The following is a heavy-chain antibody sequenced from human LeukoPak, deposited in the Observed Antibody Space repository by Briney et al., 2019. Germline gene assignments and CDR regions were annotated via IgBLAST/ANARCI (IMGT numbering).Heavy chain of an antibody. Sequence: SETLSLTCTVSGGSISSSSYYWGWIRQPPGKGLEWIGSIYYSGSTCYNPSLKSRVTISVDTSKNQFSLKLSSVTAADTAVYYCASITVTMLAFDPWGQGTLVTVSA. D-gene: IGHD4-17*01. CDR3: ASITVTMLAFDP. V-gene: IGHV4-39*01. CDR2: IYYSGST. J-gene: IGHJ5*02. CDR1: GGSISSSSYY.